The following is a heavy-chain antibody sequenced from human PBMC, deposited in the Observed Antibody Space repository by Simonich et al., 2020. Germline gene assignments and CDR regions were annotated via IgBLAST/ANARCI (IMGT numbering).Heavy chain of an antibody. J-gene: IGHJ4*02. CDR1: GYTFTSYG. V-gene: IGHV1-18*01. CDR2: VSAYKGNT. CDR3: ARASRGTWWYYYFDY. Sequence: QVQLVQSGAEVKKPGASVKVSCKASGYTFTSYGISWVRQAPGQGLEWMGWVSAYKGNTNYAKKLQGRVTMTTDTSTSTAYMELRSLRSDDTAVYYCARASRGTWWYYYFDYWGQGTLVTVSS. D-gene: IGHD2-15*01.